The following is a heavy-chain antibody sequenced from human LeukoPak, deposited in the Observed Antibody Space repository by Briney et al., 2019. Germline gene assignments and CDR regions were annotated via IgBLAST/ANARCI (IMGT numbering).Heavy chain of an antibody. CDR3: ARRSVYCSSTSCYTIDY. J-gene: IGHJ4*02. Sequence: GGSLRLSCAASGLTLSNYWMHWVRQAPGKGLGWVSRMNSDGSGTSYADSVKGRFTISRDNAKNTLYLQMNSLRAEDTAVYYCARRSVYCSSTSCYTIDYWGQGTLVTVSS. CDR1: GLTLSNYW. V-gene: IGHV3-74*01. CDR2: MNSDGSGT. D-gene: IGHD2-2*02.